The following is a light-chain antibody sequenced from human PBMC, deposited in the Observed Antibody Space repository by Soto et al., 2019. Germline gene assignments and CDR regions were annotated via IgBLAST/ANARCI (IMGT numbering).Light chain of an antibody. CDR3: QQSYSIPYA. CDR2: AAS. CDR1: QSISIF. V-gene: IGKV1-39*01. Sequence: DIPVTQSPSSLSPSVVDRVSISCRASQSISIFLNWYQQKPGKVPKLLIYAASSLQSGVPSRFSGSGSGTDFTLTISNLQPEDFATYYCQQSYSIPYAFGQGTKLQIK. J-gene: IGKJ2*01.